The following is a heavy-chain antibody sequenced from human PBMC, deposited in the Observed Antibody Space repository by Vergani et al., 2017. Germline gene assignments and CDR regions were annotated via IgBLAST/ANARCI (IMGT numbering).Heavy chain of an antibody. Sequence: QVPLVQSGAEVKKPGASVKVSCKASGYTFTSYYMHWVRQAPGQGLEWMGIINPSGGSTSYAQKFQGRVTMTRDTSTSTVYMELSSLRSEDTAVYYCARDAPEVPAAPRAYFDLWGRGTLVTVSS. D-gene: IGHD2-2*01. CDR1: GYTFTSYY. CDR2: INPSGGST. J-gene: IGHJ2*01. CDR3: ARDAPEVPAAPRAYFDL. V-gene: IGHV1-46*01.